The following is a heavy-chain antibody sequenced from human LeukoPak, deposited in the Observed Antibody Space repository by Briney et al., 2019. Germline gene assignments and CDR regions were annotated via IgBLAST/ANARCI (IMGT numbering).Heavy chain of an antibody. J-gene: IGHJ3*01. CDR1: GFIFSTYW. Sequence: PGGSLRLSCAASGFIFSTYWMSWVRVAPGKGLEWVANINQDGSETFYVDSVKGRFTISRDNGKNSMFVQMDSLRAEDTAVYYCVRGFDGYFGFDLWGQGTMVTVSS. CDR3: VRGFDGYFGFDL. V-gene: IGHV3-7*05. CDR2: INQDGSET. D-gene: IGHD5-24*01.